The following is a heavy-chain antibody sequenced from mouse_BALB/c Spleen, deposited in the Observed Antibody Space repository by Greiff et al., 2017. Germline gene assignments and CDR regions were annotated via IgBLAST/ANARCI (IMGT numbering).Heavy chain of an antibody. J-gene: IGHJ3*01. CDR1: GFNIKDTY. Sequence: VQLKESGAELVKPGASVKLSCTASGFNIKDTYMHWVKQRPEQGLEWIGRIDPANGNTKYDPKFQGKATITADTSSNTAYLQLSSLTSEDTAVYYCARTTVPLWGQGTLVTVSA. CDR2: IDPANGNT. CDR3: ARTTVPL. V-gene: IGHV14-3*02. D-gene: IGHD1-1*01.